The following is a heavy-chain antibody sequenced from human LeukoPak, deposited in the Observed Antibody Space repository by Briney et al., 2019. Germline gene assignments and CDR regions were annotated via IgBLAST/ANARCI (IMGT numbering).Heavy chain of an antibody. V-gene: IGHV3-23*01. CDR1: GFTFSSYA. J-gene: IGHJ4*02. Sequence: GGSLRLSCAASGFTFSSYAMSRVRQAPGKGLEWVSAISGSGGSTYYADSVKGRFTISRDNAKNSLFLQMNSLRAEDTAVYYCARDFAREFTIDYWGQGTLVTVSS. CDR2: ISGSGGST. D-gene: IGHD3-10*01. CDR3: ARDFAREFTIDY.